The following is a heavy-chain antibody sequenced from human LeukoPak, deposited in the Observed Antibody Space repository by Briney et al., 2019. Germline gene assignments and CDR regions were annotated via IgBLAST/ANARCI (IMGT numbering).Heavy chain of an antibody. J-gene: IGHJ4*02. D-gene: IGHD7-27*01. CDR3: AKHLTGPYDY. CDR2: INTDGSYT. CDR1: GFTFSSYW. V-gene: IGHV3-74*01. Sequence: PVGSLRLSRAASGFTFSSYWMHWVRQAPGKGLVWVSRINTDGSYTSYADSVKGRFTISRDNAKNTLYLQMNNLRAEDTAVYYCAKHLTGPYDYWGQGTLVTVSS.